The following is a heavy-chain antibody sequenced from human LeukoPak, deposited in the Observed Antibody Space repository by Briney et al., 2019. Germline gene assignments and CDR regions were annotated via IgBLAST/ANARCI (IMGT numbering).Heavy chain of an antibody. CDR3: ATEATSPDYNYYMDV. V-gene: IGHV1-24*01. D-gene: IGHD2-2*01. Sequence: ASVKVSCKVSGYTLTELSMHWVRQAPGKGLEWVGGFDPEDGETIYAQKFQGRVTMTEDTSTDTAYMELSSLRSEDTAVYYCATEATSPDYNYYMDVWGKGTTVTVSS. CDR1: GYTLTELS. J-gene: IGHJ6*03. CDR2: FDPEDGET.